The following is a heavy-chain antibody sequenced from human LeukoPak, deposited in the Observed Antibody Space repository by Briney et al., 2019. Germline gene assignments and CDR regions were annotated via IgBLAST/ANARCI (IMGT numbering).Heavy chain of an antibody. CDR2: INHSGST. Sequence: SETLSLTCAVYGGSFSVYYWSWIRQPPGKGLEWIGEINHSGSTNYNPSLKSRVTISVDTSKNQFSLKLSSVTAADTAVYYCARGPTPTMKWELLYYYGMDVWGQGTTVTVSS. CDR3: ARGPTPTMKWELLYYYGMDV. CDR1: GGSFSVYY. J-gene: IGHJ6*02. V-gene: IGHV4-34*01. D-gene: IGHD1-26*01.